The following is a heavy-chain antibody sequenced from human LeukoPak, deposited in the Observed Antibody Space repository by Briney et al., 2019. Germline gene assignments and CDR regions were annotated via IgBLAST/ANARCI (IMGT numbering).Heavy chain of an antibody. CDR2: ISNNGGST. CDR3: ARDSLGDIDP. CDR1: GFTFSNYG. D-gene: IGHD3-9*01. Sequence: AGGSLRLSCSASGFTFSNYGLHWVRQAPGKGPEHVSLISNNGGSTYYADSVKGRFTIPRDNSKNTLYLQMSSLRAEDTAVYYCARDSLGDIDPWGQGTLVTVSS. J-gene: IGHJ5*02. V-gene: IGHV3-64D*09.